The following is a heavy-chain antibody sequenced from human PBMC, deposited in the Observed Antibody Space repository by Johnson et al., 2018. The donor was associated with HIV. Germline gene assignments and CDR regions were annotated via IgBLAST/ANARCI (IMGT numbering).Heavy chain of an antibody. CDR3: ARGGVGATGNAFDI. V-gene: IGHV3-66*02. Sequence: VQVVESGGGLVQPGGSLRLSCAASGFTVSSNYMSWVRQAPGKGLEWVSVIYSGGSTYYADSVKGRLTISRDNSKNTLYLQMNSLRAEDTAVYYCARGGVGATGNAFDIWGQGTMVTVSS. D-gene: IGHD1-26*01. CDR2: IYSGGST. CDR1: GFTVSSNY. J-gene: IGHJ3*02.